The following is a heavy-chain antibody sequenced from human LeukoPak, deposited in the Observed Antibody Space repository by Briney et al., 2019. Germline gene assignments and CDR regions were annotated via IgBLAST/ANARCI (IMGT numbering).Heavy chain of an antibody. Sequence: PGGSLRLSCAASGFTFSSYWMSWVRQAPGKGLEWVANIKQDGSEKYYVDSVKGRFTISRDNAKNSLYLQMNSLRAEDTAVYYRARVSGWYGLDYFDYWGQGTLVTVSS. CDR2: IKQDGSEK. J-gene: IGHJ4*02. V-gene: IGHV3-7*03. CDR3: ARVSGWYGLDYFDY. CDR1: GFTFSSYW. D-gene: IGHD6-19*01.